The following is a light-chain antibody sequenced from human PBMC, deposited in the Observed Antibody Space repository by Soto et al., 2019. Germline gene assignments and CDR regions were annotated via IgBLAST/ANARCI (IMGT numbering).Light chain of an antibody. CDR1: ESVSSSF. Sequence: EVGLTQSPGTLSLSPGEIATLSFMASESVSSSFLTWYQQKPGQAPRLLIYRTSNRVTGIPDRFSGSGSGTDFTLTISSLEPEDFAVYYCQQRSSWPITFGQGTGLEIK. J-gene: IGKJ5*01. CDR2: RTS. CDR3: QQRSSWPIT. V-gene: IGKV3D-20*02.